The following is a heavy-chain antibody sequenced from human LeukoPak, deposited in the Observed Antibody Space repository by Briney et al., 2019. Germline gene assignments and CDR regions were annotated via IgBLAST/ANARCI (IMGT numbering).Heavy chain of an antibody. V-gene: IGHV3-7*04. CDR1: GFSFSGYW. CDR3: AGGAN. CDR2: INPDGSGK. J-gene: IGHJ4*02. Sequence: GGSLSLSCEASGFSFSGYWLNCVRQAPGQGLEWVANINPDGSGKYYVDSVKGRFTISRDDAKNSLYLQMNSLRAEDTAVYYCAGGANWGQGTPVTVSS.